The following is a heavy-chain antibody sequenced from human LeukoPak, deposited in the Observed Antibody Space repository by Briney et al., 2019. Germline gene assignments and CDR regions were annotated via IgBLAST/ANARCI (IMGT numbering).Heavy chain of an antibody. V-gene: IGHV6-1*01. CDR2: TYYRPKGYN. D-gene: IGHD4-23*01. CDR3: ARGRWGWGSEDYFDY. Sequence: SQTLSLTCAISGDSVSSNSATWNWITQSPSRGLEWLGSTYYRPKGYNDYAVSVKIGITISPDTSKNRVSLQVNSVTPEDTAVYYCARGRWGWGSEDYFDYWGQRTLVTVSS. CDR1: GDSVSSNSAT. J-gene: IGHJ4*02.